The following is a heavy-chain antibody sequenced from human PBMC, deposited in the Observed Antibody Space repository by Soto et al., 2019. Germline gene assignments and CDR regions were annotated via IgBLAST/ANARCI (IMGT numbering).Heavy chain of an antibody. J-gene: IGHJ4*02. CDR1: GYTFTSYG. D-gene: IGHD6-13*01. V-gene: IGHV1-18*01. Sequence: GASVKVSCKASGYTFTSYGISWVRQAPGQGLEWMGWISAYNGNTNYAQKLQGRVTMTTDTSTSTAYMELRSLRSDDTAVYYCARDEGDIAAAGTGTFDYWGQGTLVTVSS. CDR2: ISAYNGNT. CDR3: ARDEGDIAAAGTGTFDY.